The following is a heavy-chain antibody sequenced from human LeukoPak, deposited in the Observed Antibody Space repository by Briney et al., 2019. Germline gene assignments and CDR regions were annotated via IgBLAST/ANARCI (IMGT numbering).Heavy chain of an antibody. V-gene: IGHV4-39*07. J-gene: IGHJ6*03. CDR3: ARARGSLDYYYYMDV. CDR1: GGSISSSSYY. D-gene: IGHD3-10*01. CDR2: IYYSGST. Sequence: TSETLSLTCTVSGGSISSSSYYWGWIRQPPGKGLEWIGSIYYSGSTYYNPSLKSRVTISVDTSKNQFSLKLSSVTAADTAVYYCARARGSLDYYYYMDVWGKGTTVTVSS.